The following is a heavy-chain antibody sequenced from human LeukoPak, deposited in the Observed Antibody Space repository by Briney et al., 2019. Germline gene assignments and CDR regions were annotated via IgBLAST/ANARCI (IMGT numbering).Heavy chain of an antibody. J-gene: IGHJ4*02. CDR1: GGSISNTFYY. D-gene: IGHD2-8*01. V-gene: IGHV4-39*01. CDR2: INYSGST. Sequence: PSETLSLTCTVAGGSISNTFYYWGWFRQPPAKGLEWIGSINYSGSTYYNPSLKSRVTISIDTSKNQFSLNLSSVTAADTAVYYCARRRFVRGPDVVNPFDYWGQGTLVTVSS. CDR3: ARRRFVRGPDVVNPFDY.